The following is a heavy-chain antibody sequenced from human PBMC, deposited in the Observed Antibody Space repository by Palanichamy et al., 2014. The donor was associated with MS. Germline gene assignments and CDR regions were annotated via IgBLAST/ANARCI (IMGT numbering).Heavy chain of an antibody. CDR2: ISYDGSNK. CDR1: IHFSSYA. Sequence: VQLVGSGGGVVPAWEVPETLLCSLWIHFSSYAMHWVRQAPGKGLEWVAVISYDGSNKYYADSVKGRFTISRDNSKNTLYLQMNSLRAEDTAVYYCARDPYGYSYDLPYYYYGMDVWGQGTTVTVSS. V-gene: IGHV3-30-3*01. CDR3: ARDPYGYSYDLPYYYYGMDV. D-gene: IGHD5-18*01. J-gene: IGHJ6*02.